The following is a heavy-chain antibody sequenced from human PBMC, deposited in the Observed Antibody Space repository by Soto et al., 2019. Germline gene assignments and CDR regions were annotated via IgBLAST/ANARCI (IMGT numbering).Heavy chain of an antibody. J-gene: IGHJ3*02. CDR1: GYTFTIYG. CDR2: ISAYNGNT. CDR3: ARGPTWDTIFGVVIISPDDAFDI. Sequence: SVKVSCKASGYTFTIYGISGVVRSPLRWREGMGWISAYNGNTNYAQKLQGRVTMTTDTSTSTAYMELRSLRSDDTAVYYCARGPTWDTIFGVVIISPDDAFDIWGQGTMVTVSS. V-gene: IGHV1-18*04. D-gene: IGHD3-3*01.